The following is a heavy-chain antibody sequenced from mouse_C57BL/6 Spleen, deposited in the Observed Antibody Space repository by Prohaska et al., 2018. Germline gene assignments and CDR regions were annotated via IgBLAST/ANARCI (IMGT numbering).Heavy chain of an antibody. D-gene: IGHD2-5*01. J-gene: IGHJ4*01. CDR1: GYTFTSYW. CDR3: ARSRSKDAMDY. CDR2: IEPNSGGX. Sequence: QVQLQQPGAELVKPGASVKLSCKASGYTFTSYWMHWVKQRPGRGLDWIGRIEPNSGGXKYNEKCKSKATLTVDKPSSTAYMQLSSLTSEDSAVYYCARSRSKDAMDYWGQGTSVTVSS. V-gene: IGHV1-72*01.